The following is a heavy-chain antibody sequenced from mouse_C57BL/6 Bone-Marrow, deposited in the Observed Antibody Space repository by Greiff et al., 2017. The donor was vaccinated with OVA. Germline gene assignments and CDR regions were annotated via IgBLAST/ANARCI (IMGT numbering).Heavy chain of an antibody. J-gene: IGHJ2*01. CDR3: AREYYFDY. Sequence: QVQLQQPGAELVMPGASVKLSCKASGYTFTSYWMHWVKQRPGQGLEWIGEIAPSDSYTNYNQKFTGKSTLTVYKSSSTAYMQLSSLTSEDSAVYYCAREYYFDYGGQGTTLTVSS. CDR2: IAPSDSYT. V-gene: IGHV1-69*01. CDR1: GYTFTSYW.